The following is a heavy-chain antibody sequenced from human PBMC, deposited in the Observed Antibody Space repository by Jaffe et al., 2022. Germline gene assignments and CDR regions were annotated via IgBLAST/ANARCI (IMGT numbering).Heavy chain of an antibody. V-gene: IGHV3-49*04. Sequence: EVQLVESGGGLVQPGRSLRLSCTASGFTFGDYAMSWVRQAPGKGLEWVGFIRSKAYGGTTEYAASVKGRFTISRDDSKSIAYLQMNSLKTEDTAVYYCTRAYSSTSPFDYWGQGTLVTVSS. CDR1: GFTFGDYA. D-gene: IGHD2-2*01. J-gene: IGHJ4*02. CDR2: IRSKAYGGTT. CDR3: TRAYSSTSPFDY.